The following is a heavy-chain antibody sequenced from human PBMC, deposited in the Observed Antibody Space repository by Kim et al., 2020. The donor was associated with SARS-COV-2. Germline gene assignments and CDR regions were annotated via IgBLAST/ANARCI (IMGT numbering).Heavy chain of an antibody. D-gene: IGHD3-9*01. V-gene: IGHV4-59*01. CDR3: ARDRATYYDILTEGVAFDI. Sequence: SRVTISVDTSKNQFSLKLSSVTAADTAVYYCARDRATYYDILTEGVAFDIWGQGTMVTVSS. J-gene: IGHJ3*02.